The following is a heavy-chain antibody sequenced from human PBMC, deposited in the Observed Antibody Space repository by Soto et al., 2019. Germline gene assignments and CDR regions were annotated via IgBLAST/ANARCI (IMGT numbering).Heavy chain of an antibody. Sequence: SETLSLTCAVYGGSFSGYYWSWIRQPPGKGLEWIGEINHSGSTNYNPSLKSRVTISVDTSKNQFSLKLSSVTAADTAVYYCAWGIQLWSDFDCWGQGTLVTVSS. CDR1: GGSFSGYY. J-gene: IGHJ4*02. D-gene: IGHD5-18*01. CDR2: INHSGST. CDR3: AWGIQLWSDFDC. V-gene: IGHV4-34*01.